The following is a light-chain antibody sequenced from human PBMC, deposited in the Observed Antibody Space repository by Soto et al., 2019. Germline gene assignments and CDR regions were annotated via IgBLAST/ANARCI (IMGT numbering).Light chain of an antibody. CDR2: GAS. J-gene: IGKJ1*01. V-gene: IGKV3-20*01. CDR1: QSVSNNY. CDR3: QQYCSSST. Sequence: LSQSPGTLSLSPGERATLSCRASQSVSNNYLAWYQQKPGQAPRLLIYGASNRATGIPDRFSGSGSGTDFTLTISRLEPEGLAVYYCQQYCSSSTFGQGTMVDIK.